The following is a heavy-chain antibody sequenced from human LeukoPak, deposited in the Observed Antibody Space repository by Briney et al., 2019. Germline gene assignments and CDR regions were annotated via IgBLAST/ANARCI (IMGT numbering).Heavy chain of an antibody. CDR2: INQGGSEK. CDR1: GFTFSSHW. J-gene: IGHJ4*02. CDR3: ARDHVVDGLVFDY. V-gene: IGHV3-7*01. D-gene: IGHD2-15*01. Sequence: GGSLRLSCAASGFTFSSHWMSWVRQAPGKGLEWVANINQGGSEKNYVDSVKGRFTISRDNAKNSLYLQMNRLRAEDTAIYYCARDHVVDGLVFDYWGQGTLVTVSS.